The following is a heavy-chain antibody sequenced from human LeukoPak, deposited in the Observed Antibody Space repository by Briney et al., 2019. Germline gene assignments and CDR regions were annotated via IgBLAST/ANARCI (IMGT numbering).Heavy chain of an antibody. CDR2: IYYSGST. D-gene: IGHD6-19*01. J-gene: IGHJ5*02. V-gene: IGHV4-59*08. CDR1: GGSISSYY. CDR3: ARHDSSGWPPDP. Sequence: SETLSLTCTVSGGSISSYYWGWIRQPPGKGLEWIGYIYYSGSTNYNPSLKRRVTISVDTSKNQFSLKLSSVTAADTAVYYCARHDSSGWPPDPWGQGTLVTVSS.